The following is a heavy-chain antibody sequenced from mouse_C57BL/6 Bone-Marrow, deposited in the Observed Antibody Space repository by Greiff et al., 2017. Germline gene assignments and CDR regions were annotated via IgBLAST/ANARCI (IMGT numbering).Heavy chain of an antibody. D-gene: IGHD1-1*01. J-gene: IGHJ2*01. CDR3: TTVVERGYYFDY. Sequence: QVQLQQPGAELVKPGASVKLSCKASGYTFTSYWMHWVKQRPGRGLEWIGRIDPNSGGTKYNEKFKSKATLTVDKPSSTAYMQLSSPTSEDSAVYYCTTVVERGYYFDYWGQGTTLTVSS. CDR2: IDPNSGGT. V-gene: IGHV1-72*01. CDR1: GYTFTSYW.